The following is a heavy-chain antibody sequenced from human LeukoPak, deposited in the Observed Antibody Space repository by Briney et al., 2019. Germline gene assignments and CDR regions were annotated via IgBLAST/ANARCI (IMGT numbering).Heavy chain of an antibody. D-gene: IGHD1-14*01. Sequence: PGGSLRLSCTTSGLTFSTSGFNWVRQAPGKGLEWVASIGPTGFDRYHADSIKGRFTISRDHANNFLYLQMDSLRAEDTAVYYCATETNGRHYDYWGQGTLLTASS. CDR2: IGPTGFDR. J-gene: IGHJ4*02. CDR1: GLTFSTSG. CDR3: ATETNGRHYDY. V-gene: IGHV3-21*06.